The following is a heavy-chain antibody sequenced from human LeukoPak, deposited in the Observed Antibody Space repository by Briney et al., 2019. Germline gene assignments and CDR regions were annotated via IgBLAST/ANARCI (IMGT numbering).Heavy chain of an antibody. J-gene: IGHJ5*01. CDR3: ARTTNGKTVNWFAP. CDR2: IYSSGLT. D-gene: IGHD1-1*01. Sequence: KSSETLSLTCNVSGDSINHYYWSWIRQPAGKGLEWIGLIYSSGLTTYNPSLKSRVTMSVDTSKNQLSLKLNSVTAADSATYYCARTTNGKTVNWFAPWGQGTPVIVSS. CDR1: GDSINHYY. V-gene: IGHV4-4*07.